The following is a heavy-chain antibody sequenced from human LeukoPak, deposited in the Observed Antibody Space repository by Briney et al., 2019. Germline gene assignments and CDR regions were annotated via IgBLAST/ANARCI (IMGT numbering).Heavy chain of an antibody. D-gene: IGHD3-10*01. CDR3: ARDGTQLWFGEFYYFDY. CDR1: GYTFTSYG. Sequence: ASVKVSCKASGYTFTSYGISWVRQAPGQGLEWMGWISAYNGNTNYAQKLQGRVTMTTDTSTSTAYMELRSLRSDDTAVYYCARDGTQLWFGEFYYFDYWGQGTLVTVSS. CDR2: ISAYNGNT. J-gene: IGHJ4*02. V-gene: IGHV1-18*01.